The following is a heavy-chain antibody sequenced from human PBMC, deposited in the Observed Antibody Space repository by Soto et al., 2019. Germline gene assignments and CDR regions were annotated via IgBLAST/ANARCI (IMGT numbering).Heavy chain of an antibody. CDR2: IYHSGNT. D-gene: IGHD1-26*01. Sequence: QVQLQESGPGLVKPSGTLSLTCAVSGDSISRSNWWSWVRQPPGKGLEWIGEIYHSGNTNYNPSLKSRLTISVDKSKNQFSLKLSSVTAADTAVYYCARVGAPDPLYFDYWGQGTLVTVSS. CDR3: ARVGAPDPLYFDY. CDR1: GDSISRSNW. V-gene: IGHV4-4*02. J-gene: IGHJ4*02.